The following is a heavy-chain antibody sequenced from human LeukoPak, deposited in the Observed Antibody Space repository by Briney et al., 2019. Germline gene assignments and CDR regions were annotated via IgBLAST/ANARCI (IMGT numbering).Heavy chain of an antibody. CDR2: INHSGST. CDR3: ARVNPDIVVVPAAIKAANLYYYYYYMDV. V-gene: IGHV4-34*01. Sequence: TSETLSLTCAVYGGSFSGYYWSWIRQPPGKGLEWIGEINHSGSTNYNPSLKSRVTISVDTSKNQFSLKLSSVTAADTAVYYCARVNPDIVVVPAAIKAANLYYYYYYMDVWGKGTTVTISS. CDR1: GGSFSGYY. D-gene: IGHD2-2*02. J-gene: IGHJ6*03.